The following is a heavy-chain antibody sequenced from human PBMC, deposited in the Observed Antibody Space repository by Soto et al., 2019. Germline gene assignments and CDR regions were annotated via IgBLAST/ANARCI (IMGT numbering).Heavy chain of an antibody. V-gene: IGHV4-59*08. CDR1: GGSITGYY. D-gene: IGHD4-17*01. J-gene: IGHJ4*02. CDR2: IYDSGTT. CDR3: ARRNYGEEGYFFDF. Sequence: QVQLRESGPGLVRPSETLSLTCTVSGGSITGYYWSWIRQPPGKGLEWIGYIYDSGTTTYNAALKSRVTISADTSKNQFSLNLRSVTAADTAVYYCARRNYGEEGYFFDFWGQGLPVTVSS.